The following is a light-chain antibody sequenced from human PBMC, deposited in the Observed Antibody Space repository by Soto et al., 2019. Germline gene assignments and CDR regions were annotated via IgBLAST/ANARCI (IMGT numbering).Light chain of an antibody. V-gene: IGLV7-46*01. CDR3: LLAYDGDRRV. CDR1: TGAVTSGHY. CDR2: DTN. J-gene: IGLJ3*02. Sequence: QSVVTQEPSLTVSPGGTVTLTCGSSTGAVTSGHYPYWFQQKPGQAPRTLIHDTNNRHSWTPARFSGSLLGGKAALTLSGAQPEDEADYYCLLAYDGDRRVFGGGTKLTVL.